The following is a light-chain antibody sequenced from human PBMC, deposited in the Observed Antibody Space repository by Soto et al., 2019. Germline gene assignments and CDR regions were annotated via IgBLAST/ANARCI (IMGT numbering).Light chain of an antibody. CDR1: QSVSSSF. V-gene: IGKV3-20*01. Sequence: EIWLTQSPGTLSVSPGERATLSCWASQSVSSSFVAWYKQKPGQAPRLLIYGASSRAAGIPDRLSGSGSGTEFTLTISRMEPEDFAVYHCQQYGSSPTFGHGTKVDIK. CDR3: QQYGSSPT. J-gene: IGKJ1*01. CDR2: GAS.